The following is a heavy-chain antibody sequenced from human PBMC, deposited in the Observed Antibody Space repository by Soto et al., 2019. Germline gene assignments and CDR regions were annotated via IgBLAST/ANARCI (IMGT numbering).Heavy chain of an antibody. V-gene: IGHV3-33*01. CDR3: AREYSSSSAAFDI. CDR1: GFTFSSYG. CDR2: IWYDGSNK. J-gene: IGHJ3*02. Sequence: QVQLVESGGGVVQPGRSLRLSCAASGFTFSSYGMHWVRQAPGKGLEWVAVIWYDGSNKYYADSVKGRFTISRDNSKNTLYLQMNSLRAEDTAVYYCAREYSSSSAAFDIWGQGTMVPVSS. D-gene: IGHD6-6*01.